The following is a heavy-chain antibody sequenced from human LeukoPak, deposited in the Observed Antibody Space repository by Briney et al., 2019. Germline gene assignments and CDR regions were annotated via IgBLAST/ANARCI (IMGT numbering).Heavy chain of an antibody. CDR2: ISYDGDNE. CDR3: ASYCTTTSCYRAD. D-gene: IGHD2-2*01. CDR1: GFTFSSYA. J-gene: IGHJ4*02. V-gene: IGHV3-30*04. Sequence: GGSLRLSCAAPGFTFSSYAMHWVRQAPGKGLEWVAVISYDGDNEYYADSVKGRFTISRDDSKNTLYLQMNCLRPGDTAVYYCASYCTTTSCYRADWGQGTLVTVSS.